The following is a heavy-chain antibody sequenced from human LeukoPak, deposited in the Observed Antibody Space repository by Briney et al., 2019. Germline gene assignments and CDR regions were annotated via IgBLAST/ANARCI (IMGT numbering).Heavy chain of an antibody. J-gene: IGHJ5*02. Sequence: PGGSLRLSCAASGFSFNTCAMSWVRQAPGKGLEWVSTISGGGRSTDYADSVKGQFTISRDNSKNTLYLQMNSLRAEDTAVYYCARENSSSWPTYYPFDPWGQGTLVTVSS. CDR1: GFSFNTCA. CDR2: ISGGGRST. V-gene: IGHV3-23*01. CDR3: ARENSSSWPTYYPFDP. D-gene: IGHD6-13*01.